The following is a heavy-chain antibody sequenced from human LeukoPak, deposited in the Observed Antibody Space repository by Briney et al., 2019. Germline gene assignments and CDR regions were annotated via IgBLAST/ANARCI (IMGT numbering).Heavy chain of an antibody. J-gene: IGHJ4*02. CDR3: ASRKLGNDY. V-gene: IGHV4-39*07. D-gene: IGHD7-27*01. CDR2: INSTGRT. Sequence: PSETLSLTCTVSGGSIGSSRHYWGWIRQPPGKGLEWIGSINSTGRTYYNPSLKSRVTISVDTSKNQFSLNLSSVTAADTAVYYCASRKLGNDYWGQGTLVTVSS. CDR1: GGSIGSSRHY.